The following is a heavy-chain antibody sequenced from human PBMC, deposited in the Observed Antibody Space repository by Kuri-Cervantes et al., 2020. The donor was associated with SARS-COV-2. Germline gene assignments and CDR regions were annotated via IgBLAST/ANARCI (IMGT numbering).Heavy chain of an antibody. Sequence: GGSLRLSCAAPRFTFGDYAIHWVRQAPGKGLEWVGRTRNKANSYTTEYAASVKGRFTISRDDSKNSLYLQMNSLKTEDTAVYYCAREYYDFWSGYFVAGNYYYYMDVWGKGTTVTVSS. V-gene: IGHV3-72*01. CDR3: AREYYDFWSGYFVAGNYYYYMDV. D-gene: IGHD3-3*01. CDR2: TRNKANSYTT. J-gene: IGHJ6*03. CDR1: RFTFGDYA.